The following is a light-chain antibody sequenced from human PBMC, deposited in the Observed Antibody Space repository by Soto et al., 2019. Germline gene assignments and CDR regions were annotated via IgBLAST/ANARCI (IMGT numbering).Light chain of an antibody. CDR2: DAS. CDR1: QSISSW. J-gene: IGKJ1*01. V-gene: IGKV1-5*01. CDR3: QQYNSYSPT. Sequence: DIQMTQSPSTLSASVGDRVTITCRASQSISSWLAWYQQKPGKAPKLLIYDASSLESGVPSRFSDSGSGTEFTLTISSLQPDDFATYYCQQYNSYSPTFDQGTKVEIK.